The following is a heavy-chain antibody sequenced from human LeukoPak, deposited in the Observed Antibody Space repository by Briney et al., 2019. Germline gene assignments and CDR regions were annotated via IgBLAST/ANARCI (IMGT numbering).Heavy chain of an antibody. V-gene: IGHV1-69*05. D-gene: IGHD2-2*01. J-gene: IGHJ6*03. CDR1: GGTFSSYA. CDR3: ARAGVVVSAADRPYYYYYYMDV. Sequence: ASVQVSCKASGGTFSSYAISWVRQAPGQGLEWMGGIIPIFGTANYAQKFQGRVTITTDESTSTAYMELSSLRSEDTAVYYCARAGVVVSAADRPYYYYYYMDVWGKGTTVTVSS. CDR2: IIPIFGTA.